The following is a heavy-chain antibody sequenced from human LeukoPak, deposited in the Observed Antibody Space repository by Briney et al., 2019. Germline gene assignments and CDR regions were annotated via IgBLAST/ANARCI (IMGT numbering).Heavy chain of an antibody. CDR1: GFSFSSYW. V-gene: IGHV3-7*01. Sequence: PGGSLRLSCAASGFSFSSYWMSWVRQAPGKGLEWVANIKQDGSEKYYVDSVKGRFTISRDNAKNSLYLQMNSLRAEDTAVYYCARDYDFWSAPYQGYFDYWGQGTLVTVSS. D-gene: IGHD3-3*01. CDR2: IKQDGSEK. J-gene: IGHJ4*02. CDR3: ARDYDFWSAPYQGYFDY.